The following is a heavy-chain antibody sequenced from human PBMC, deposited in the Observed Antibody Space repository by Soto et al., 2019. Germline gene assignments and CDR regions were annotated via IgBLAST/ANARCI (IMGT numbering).Heavy chain of an antibody. CDR1: GGTFSSYA. CDR2: IIPIFGTA. V-gene: IGHV1-69*13. D-gene: IGHD3-10*01. J-gene: IGHJ6*02. CDR3: ARYRNRVVRVVIGFYGIDV. Sequence: SVKVSCKASGGTFSSYAISWVRQAPGQGLEWMGGIIPIFGTANYAQKLQGRVTITADESTSTAYMELSSLRPEDTAVYYCARYRNRVVRVVIGFYGIDVWGQGTTVIVSS.